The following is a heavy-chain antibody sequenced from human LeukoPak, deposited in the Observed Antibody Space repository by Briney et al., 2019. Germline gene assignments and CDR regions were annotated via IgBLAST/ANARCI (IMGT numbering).Heavy chain of an antibody. CDR3: AKHYMGSSYNHGLDC. J-gene: IGHJ4*02. Sequence: SQTLSLTCPVSGGSLSSYYWSWIRQLHGKGLEWIGYIYYSGTTCYNPSLKSRVTISVDTSKNQFSLKLSSVTAADTALYYCAKHYMGSSYNHGLDCWGRGTVVTVSS. V-gene: IGHV4-59*04. CDR1: GGSLSSYY. CDR2: IYYSGTT. D-gene: IGHD3-10*01.